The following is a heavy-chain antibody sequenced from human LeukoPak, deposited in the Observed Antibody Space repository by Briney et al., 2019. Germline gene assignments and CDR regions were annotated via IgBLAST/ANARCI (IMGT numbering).Heavy chain of an antibody. CDR2: KYLHDET. Sequence: ESAPTLAKITQTLALTCTFSGFSLSTSGVGVGWIRQPPRKALERLAIKYLHDETHYSPSLKSRLTITKDTSKNQVVLTMTNMDPMDTATYYCTHRRVAFGLEYWGQGNLVTVSS. CDR1: GFSLSTSGVG. J-gene: IGHJ4*02. D-gene: IGHD3-3*01. CDR3: THRRVAFGLEY. V-gene: IGHV2-5*01.